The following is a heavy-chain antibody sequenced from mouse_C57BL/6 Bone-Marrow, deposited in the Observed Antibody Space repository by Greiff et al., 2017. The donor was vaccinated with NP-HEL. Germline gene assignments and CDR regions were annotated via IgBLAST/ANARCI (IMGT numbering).Heavy chain of an antibody. V-gene: IGHV7-3*01. CDR2: IRNKANGYTT. J-gene: IGHJ2*01. D-gene: IGHD1-1*01. CDR1: GFTFTDYY. CDR3: AGTYYYGSPYYFDY. Sequence: EVKLMESGGGLVQPGGSLSLSCAASGFTFTDYYMSWVRQPPGKALEWLGFIRNKANGYTTEYSASVKGRFTISRDNSQSILYLQMNALRAEDSATYYCAGTYYYGSPYYFDYWGQGTTLTVSS.